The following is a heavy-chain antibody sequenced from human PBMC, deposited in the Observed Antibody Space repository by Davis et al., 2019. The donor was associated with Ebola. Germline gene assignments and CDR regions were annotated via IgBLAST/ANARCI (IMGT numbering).Heavy chain of an antibody. CDR3: VKDRFTVVVVHGGFDF. J-gene: IGHJ4*02. V-gene: IGHV3-23*01. D-gene: IGHD2-21*01. CDR2: IGGSGDST. Sequence: GESLKISCGPSGVTSTYYAMSWVRQAPGKGLEWVSTIGGSGDSTYYADSVKGRFTISRDNFKDTLYLQVRSLTPEDTAVYYCVKDRFTVVVVHGGFDFWGQGTLVTVSS. CDR1: GVTSTYYA.